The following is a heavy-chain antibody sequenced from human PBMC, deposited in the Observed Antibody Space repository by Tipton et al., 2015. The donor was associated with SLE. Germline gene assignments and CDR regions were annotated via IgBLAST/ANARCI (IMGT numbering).Heavy chain of an antibody. V-gene: IGHV4-30-2*01. D-gene: IGHD2-2*01. Sequence: LRLSFAVSGGSISSGDYSWSWIRQPPGKGLEWIGYTYHSGSSYYNSSLKSRVTISVDRSKNQFSLRLSSVTAADTAVYYCARGTAKYQLILSDGFDMWGQGTMVTVSS. CDR3: ARGTAKYQLILSDGFDM. J-gene: IGHJ3*02. CDR2: TYHSGSS. CDR1: GGSISSGDYS.